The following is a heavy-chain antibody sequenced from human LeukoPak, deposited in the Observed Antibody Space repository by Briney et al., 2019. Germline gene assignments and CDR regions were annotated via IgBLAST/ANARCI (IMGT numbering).Heavy chain of an antibody. J-gene: IGHJ5*02. Sequence: ASVKVSCKTFTGYYMHWVRQAPGQGLEWMGRIDPNSGGTTYAQKFQGRLTMTSDTSISTIYLELSSLRYDDTAVYYCARERVGLTWGQGTLVTVS. CDR2: IDPNSGGT. V-gene: IGHV1-2*06. CDR3: ARERVGLT. D-gene: IGHD2-15*01. CDR1: TGYY.